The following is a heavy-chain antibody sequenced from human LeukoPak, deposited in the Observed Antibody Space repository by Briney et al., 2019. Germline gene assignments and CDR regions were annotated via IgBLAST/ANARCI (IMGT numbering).Heavy chain of an antibody. V-gene: IGHV4-59*01. CDR1: GGSISSYY. CDR2: IYYSGST. CDR3: ATYYVGIGGRGH. D-gene: IGHD2-15*01. Sequence: PSETLSLTCTVSGGSISSYYWSWIRQPPGKGLEWIGYIYYSGSTHYNPSLKSRVTISIDTSKNHFSLQLSSVTAADTALYYCATYYVGIGGRGHWGPGTLVTVSS. J-gene: IGHJ4*02.